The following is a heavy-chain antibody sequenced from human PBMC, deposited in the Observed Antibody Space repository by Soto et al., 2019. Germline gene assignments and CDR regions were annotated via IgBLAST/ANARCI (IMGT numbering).Heavy chain of an antibody. V-gene: IGHV3-7*05. J-gene: IGHJ3*02. Sequence: EVQLVESGGGLVQPGGSLRLSCAASGFTFSSYWMSWVRQAPGKGLEWVANIKQDGSEKYYVDSVKGRFTISRDNAKNSLYLQMNSLRAEDTAVYYCAREGGYYYDSSGWVDACDIWGQGTMVTVSS. D-gene: IGHD3-22*01. CDR1: GFTFSSYW. CDR3: AREGGYYYDSSGWVDACDI. CDR2: IKQDGSEK.